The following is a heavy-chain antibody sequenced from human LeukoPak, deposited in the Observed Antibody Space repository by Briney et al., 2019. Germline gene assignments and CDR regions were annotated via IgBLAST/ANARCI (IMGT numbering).Heavy chain of an antibody. CDR1: GYSFTTYW. V-gene: IGHV5-51*01. CDR3: ARHRGSSSGGGCYYDY. J-gene: IGHJ4*02. D-gene: IGHD2-15*01. Sequence: GESLKISCKGSGYSFTTYWIGWVRQMPGKGLEWMGIIYPGDSDTRYSPSFQGQVTISADKSISTAYLQWSSLKASDTAMYYCARHRGSSSGGGCYYDYWGQGTLVTVSS. CDR2: IYPGDSDT.